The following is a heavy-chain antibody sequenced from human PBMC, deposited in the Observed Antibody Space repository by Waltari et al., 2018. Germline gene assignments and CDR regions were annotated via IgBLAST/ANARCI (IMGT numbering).Heavy chain of an antibody. Sequence: QLQLQESGPGLVKPSETLSLTCTVSGGSISSSSYYWGWIRQPPGKGLEWIGSIYYSGSTYYNPSLKSRGTISVDTSKNQFSLKLSSVTAADTAVYYCARAARRACWFDPWGQGTLVTVSS. J-gene: IGHJ5*02. V-gene: IGHV4-39*07. CDR3: ARAARRACWFDP. D-gene: IGHD6-6*01. CDR1: GGSISSSSYY. CDR2: IYYSGST.